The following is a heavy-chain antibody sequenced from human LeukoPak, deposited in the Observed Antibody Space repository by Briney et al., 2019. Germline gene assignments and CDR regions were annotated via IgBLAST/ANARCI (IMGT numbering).Heavy chain of an antibody. CDR2: IYYSGST. CDR3: ARVRSRGTSCYPDDY. J-gene: IGHJ4*02. V-gene: IGHV4-59*12. D-gene: IGHD2-2*01. Sequence: SETLSLTCTISGGSISNYYWSWIRQTPGKGLEWIGSIYYSGSTYYNPSLKSRVTISVDTSKNQFSLKLSSVTAADTAVYYCARVRSRGTSCYPDDYWGQGTLVTVSS. CDR1: GGSISNYY.